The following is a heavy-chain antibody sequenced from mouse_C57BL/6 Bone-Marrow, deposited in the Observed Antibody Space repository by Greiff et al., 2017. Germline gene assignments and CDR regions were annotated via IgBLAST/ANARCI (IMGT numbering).Heavy chain of an antibody. J-gene: IGHJ2*01. D-gene: IGHD1-1*01. CDR1: GYAFSSYW. CDR2: IYPGDGDT. Sequence: QVQLQQSGAELVKPGASVKISCKASGYAFSSYWMNWVKQRPGKGLEWIGQIYPGDGDTNYNGKFKGKATLTADKSSSTAYMQLSSLTSEDSAVYFCARWDLITTVVAFDYWGQGTTLTVSS. V-gene: IGHV1-80*01. CDR3: ARWDLITTVVAFDY.